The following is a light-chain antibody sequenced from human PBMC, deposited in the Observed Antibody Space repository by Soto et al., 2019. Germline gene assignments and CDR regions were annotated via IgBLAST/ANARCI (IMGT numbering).Light chain of an antibody. Sequence: NFMLTQPHSVSESPGKTVTISCTGSSGSIASNYVQWYQQRPGSAPTTVIYEDNQRPSGVPDRFSGSIDSSSNSASLTISGLKTEDEADYNCQSYDSSNPWVFGGGTKLTVL. CDR3: QSYDSSNPWV. J-gene: IGLJ3*02. CDR1: SGSIASNY. V-gene: IGLV6-57*02. CDR2: EDN.